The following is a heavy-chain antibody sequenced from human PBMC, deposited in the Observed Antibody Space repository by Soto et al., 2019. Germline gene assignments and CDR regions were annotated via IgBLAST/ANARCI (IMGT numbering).Heavy chain of an antibody. Sequence: SETLSLTGAVWGCSISRGWYAGSWIRQPPEKGLEWIGYIYHSGSPYYNPSLQSRVTLSVDRSKHQFSLKLSAVTAADTAVSYCARVPDRWGQGPLVTVSS. CDR1: GCSISRGWYA. J-gene: IGHJ4*02. CDR2: IYHSGSP. CDR3: ARVPDR. V-gene: IGHV4-30-2*01.